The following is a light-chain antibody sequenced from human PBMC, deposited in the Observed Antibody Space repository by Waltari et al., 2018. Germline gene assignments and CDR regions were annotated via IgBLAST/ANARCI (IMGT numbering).Light chain of an antibody. V-gene: IGLV1-51*02. J-gene: IGLJ2*01. CDR1: SSNMWNDY. CDR3: GTWDTSLSALI. Sequence: QSVLTQPPSVSAAPGPKVTISCAGSSSNMWNDYVSWYHPLPGTAPKLFIYENNKRPPGIPGRFSGSKSGTSATLGITGLQTGDEADYYCGTWDTSLSALIFGGGTKLTVL. CDR2: ENN.